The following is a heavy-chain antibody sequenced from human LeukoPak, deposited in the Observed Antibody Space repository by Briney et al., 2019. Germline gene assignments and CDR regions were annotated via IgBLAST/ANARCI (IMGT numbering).Heavy chain of an antibody. CDR2: INHSGST. CDR3: ARGRYYDFWSGYYRVYFDY. D-gene: IGHD3-3*01. CDR1: GGSFSGYY. Sequence: PSETLSLTCTVYGGSFSGYYWSWIRQPPGKGLVLIGEINHSGSTNYNPSLKSRVTISVDTSKNQFSLKLSSVTAADTAVYYCARGRYYDFWSGYYRVYFDYWGQGTLVTVSS. V-gene: IGHV4-34*01. J-gene: IGHJ4*02.